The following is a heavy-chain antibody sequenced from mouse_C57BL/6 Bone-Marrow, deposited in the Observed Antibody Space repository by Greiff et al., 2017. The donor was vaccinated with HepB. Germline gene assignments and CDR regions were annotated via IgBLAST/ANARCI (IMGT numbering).Heavy chain of an antibody. CDR1: GFTFSDYG. J-gene: IGHJ3*01. D-gene: IGHD3-3*01. Sequence: EVKLMESGGGLVQPGGSLKLSCAASGFTFSDYGMAWVRQAPRKGPEWVAFISNLAYSIYYADTVTGRFTISRENAKNTLYLEMSSLRSEDTAMYYCARLGYSAWFAYWGQGTLVTVSA. CDR2: ISNLAYSI. V-gene: IGHV5-15*01. CDR3: ARLGYSAWFAY.